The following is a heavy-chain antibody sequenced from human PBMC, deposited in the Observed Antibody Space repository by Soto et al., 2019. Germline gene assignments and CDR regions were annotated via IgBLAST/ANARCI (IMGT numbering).Heavy chain of an antibody. CDR1: GFTFSSYA. CDR3: AKDNPIVGATRGYYYYGMDV. Sequence: GGSLRLSCAASGFTFSSYAMSWVRQAPGKGLEWVSAISGSGGSTYYADSVKGRFTISRDNSKNTLYLQMNSLRAEDTAVYYCAKDNPIVGATRGYYYYGMDVWGQGTTVTVSS. CDR2: ISGSGGST. V-gene: IGHV3-23*01. J-gene: IGHJ6*02. D-gene: IGHD1-26*01.